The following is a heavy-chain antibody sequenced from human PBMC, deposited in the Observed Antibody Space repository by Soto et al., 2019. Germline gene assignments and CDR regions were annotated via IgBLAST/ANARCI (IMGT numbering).Heavy chain of an antibody. D-gene: IGHD2-15*01. CDR3: GAVDRSGGWCQEDPVYDIYAVGD. J-gene: IGHJ6*02. V-gene: IGHV1-58*01. CDR2: IVVGGGHI. CDR1: GFTFTDSA. Sequence: SVKVSCKASGFTFTDSAVQWVRQARGQRLERIGWIVVGGGHIHYAQKFQERVTITRHMSTSTAYMELSSLKSEDTPLYYCGAVDRSGGWCQEDPVYDIYAVGDWGEGT.